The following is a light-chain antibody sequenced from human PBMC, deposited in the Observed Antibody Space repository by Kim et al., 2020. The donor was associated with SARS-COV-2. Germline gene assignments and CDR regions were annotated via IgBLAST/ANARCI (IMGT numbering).Light chain of an antibody. CDR2: DAS. J-gene: IGKJ2*01. V-gene: IGKV3-11*01. Sequence: ELVLTQSPATLSLSPGERATLSCRASQSVTSYLAWYQQKPGQAPRLLIYDASIRATGIPARFSGSGSGTDFTLTISSLEPEDFAVYYCQQRSNWPATYTFGQGTKREI. CDR3: QQRSNWPATYT. CDR1: QSVTSY.